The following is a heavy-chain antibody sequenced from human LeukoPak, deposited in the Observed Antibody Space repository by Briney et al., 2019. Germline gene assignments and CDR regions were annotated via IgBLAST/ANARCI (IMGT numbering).Heavy chain of an antibody. CDR2: VSYSGGT. J-gene: IGHJ4*02. D-gene: IGHD3-3*01. V-gene: IGHV4-59*02. Sequence: PSETLSLTCTVSGAPVSSHYWSWIRQAPGKGLEWIGYVSYSGGTNYNPSLKSRVTISLDTSKDQFSLRLNSVTTADTAVYYCARLSTYYDFWSPLDYWGQGTLVTVSS. CDR1: GAPVSSHY. CDR3: ARLSTYYDFWSPLDY.